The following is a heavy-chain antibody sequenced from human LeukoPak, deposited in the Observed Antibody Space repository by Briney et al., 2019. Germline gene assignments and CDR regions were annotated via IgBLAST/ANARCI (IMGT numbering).Heavy chain of an antibody. D-gene: IGHD2-15*01. CDR2: IYYSGST. CDR3: ATLPVVGAYPIDY. J-gene: IGHJ4*02. Sequence: RSGGSLRLSCAASGFTFSSYAMSWVRQAPGKGLEWIGYIYYSGSTKYNPSLRSRVTISIDTSKNQFSLNLRSVTAADTAVYYCATLPVVGAYPIDYWGQGTLVIVSS. V-gene: IGHV4-59*01. CDR1: GFTFSSYA.